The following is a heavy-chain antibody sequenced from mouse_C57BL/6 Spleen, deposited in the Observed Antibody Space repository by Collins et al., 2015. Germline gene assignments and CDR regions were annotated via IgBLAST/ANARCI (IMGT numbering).Heavy chain of an antibody. Sequence: VQLQQSGPVLVKPGASVKVSCKASGYTFTRYWMHWVKQRPGQGLEWIGRIHPSDSDTNYNQKFKGKATLTVDKSSSTAYMQLSSLTSEDSAVYYCANGGTTAYYAMDYWGQGTSVTVSS. V-gene: IGHV1-74*01. CDR1: GYTFTRYW. D-gene: IGHD1-2*01. J-gene: IGHJ4*01. CDR3: ANGGTTAYYAMDY. CDR2: IHPSDSDT.